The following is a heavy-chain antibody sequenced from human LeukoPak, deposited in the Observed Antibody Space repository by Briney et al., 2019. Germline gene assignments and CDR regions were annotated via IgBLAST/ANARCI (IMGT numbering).Heavy chain of an antibody. CDR2: IYYSGRT. D-gene: IGHD3-22*01. J-gene: IGHJ1*01. Sequence: PSETLSLTCTVSGGSISTYYWDWIRQPPGKGLEWIGTIYYSGRTYYSPSLKSRVTMSVDPSNNQFSLNLRSVTAADTALYYCARRRYYDGSGYLEWGQGTLLSVSS. CDR1: GGSISTYY. V-gene: IGHV4-39*01. CDR3: ARRRYYDGSGYLE.